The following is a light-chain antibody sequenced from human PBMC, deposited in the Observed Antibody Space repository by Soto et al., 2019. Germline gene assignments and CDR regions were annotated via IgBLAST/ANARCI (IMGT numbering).Light chain of an antibody. V-gene: IGLV1-44*01. CDR1: SSNIGSDT. J-gene: IGLJ2*01. CDR2: SNN. Sequence: QSVLTQPPSASGTPGQRVTISCSGSSSNIGSDTVNWYQQLPGRAPKLLIYSNNQRPSGVPDRFSGSKSGTSASLAISGLQSEDEADYSCAAWDDSLNGVVFGGGTKLTVL. CDR3: AAWDDSLNGVV.